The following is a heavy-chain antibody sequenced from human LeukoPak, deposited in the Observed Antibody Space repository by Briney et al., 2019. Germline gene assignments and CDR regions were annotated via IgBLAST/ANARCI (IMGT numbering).Heavy chain of an antibody. Sequence: PRGSLRLSCTASGFTFSHFGMHWVRQAPRKGLEWVASLSKDGKLIYYADSVVGRFNTSRDNSKNTLFLQMNSLRAEDTAVYYCARGLPYYAPRSTPPLLEYWGQGTPVTVSS. D-gene: IGHD2-15*01. CDR3: ARGLPYYAPRSTPPLLEY. CDR2: LSKDGKLI. J-gene: IGHJ4*02. CDR1: GFTFSHFG. V-gene: IGHV3-30*03.